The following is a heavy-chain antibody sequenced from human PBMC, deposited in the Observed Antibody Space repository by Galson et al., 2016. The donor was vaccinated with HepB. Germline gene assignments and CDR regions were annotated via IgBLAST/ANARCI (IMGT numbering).Heavy chain of an antibody. D-gene: IGHD3-10*01. V-gene: IGHV2-5*02. J-gene: IGHJ4*02. CDR1: GFSLTNTGVG. CDR2: VFWAGDK. Sequence: PALVKPTQTLTLTCSFSGFSLTNTGVGVGWIRQPPGKALEWLALVFWAGDKHYSPSLRNRLTIPQDTAKNQVVLTLTNMRPVDTATYYCGHSLPVHTYGSIFSHYFDQWGQGTLVTVSS. CDR3: GHSLPVHTYGSIFSHYFDQ.